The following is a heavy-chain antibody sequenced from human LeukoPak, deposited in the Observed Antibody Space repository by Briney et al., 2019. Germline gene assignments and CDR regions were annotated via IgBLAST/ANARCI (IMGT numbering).Heavy chain of an antibody. D-gene: IGHD3-10*01. CDR2: ISWNSGSI. Sequence: GGSLRLSCAASGFTFDDYAMHWVRQAPGKGLEWVSGISWNSGSIGYADSVKGRFTISRDNSKNTLYLQMNSLRAEDTAVYYCARGGGSGSYLDYWGQGTLVTVSS. CDR3: ARGGGSGSYLDY. J-gene: IGHJ4*02. CDR1: GFTFDDYA. V-gene: IGHV3-9*01.